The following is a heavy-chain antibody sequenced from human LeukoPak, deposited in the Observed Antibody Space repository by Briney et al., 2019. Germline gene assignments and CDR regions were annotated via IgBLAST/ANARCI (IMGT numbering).Heavy chain of an antibody. Sequence: PSETLSLTCTVSGGSISSYYWSWNRQPPGKGLEWIGYIYYSGSTNYNPSLKSRVTISVDTSKNQFSLKLSSVTAADTAVYYCARDPVVVVPAAPQNYYYYGMDVWGQGTTVTVSS. V-gene: IGHV4-59*12. CDR2: IYYSGST. J-gene: IGHJ6*02. D-gene: IGHD2-2*01. CDR1: GGSISSYY. CDR3: ARDPVVVVPAAPQNYYYYGMDV.